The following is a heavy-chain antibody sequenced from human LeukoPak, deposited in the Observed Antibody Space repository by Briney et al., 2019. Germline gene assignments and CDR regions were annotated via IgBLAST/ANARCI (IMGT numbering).Heavy chain of an antibody. Sequence: SVKVSCKASGGTFSSYAITWVRQAPGQGLEWMGRIIPIFGTTKYAQKFQGRVTITTDESTSTTYMDLSSLRSEDTAVYYCAREDCSGGSCYYGGPFGYWGQGTLVTVSS. CDR3: AREDCSGGSCYYGGPFGY. J-gene: IGHJ4*02. CDR1: GGTFSSYA. D-gene: IGHD2-15*01. CDR2: IIPIFGTT. V-gene: IGHV1-69*05.